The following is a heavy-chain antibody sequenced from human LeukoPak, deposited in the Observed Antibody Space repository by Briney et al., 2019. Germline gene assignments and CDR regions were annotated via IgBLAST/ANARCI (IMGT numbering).Heavy chain of an antibody. CDR2: IIPIFGTA. V-gene: IGHV1-69*13. J-gene: IGHJ4*02. CDR1: GYTFTSYD. D-gene: IGHD3-10*01. Sequence: SVKVSCKASGYTFTSYDIHWVRQAPGQGLEWMGGIIPIFGTANYAQKFQGRVTITADESTSTAYMELSSLRSEDTAVYYCARGDYYGSGTYYKKTVDYWGQGTLVTVSS. CDR3: ARGDYYGSGTYYKKTVDY.